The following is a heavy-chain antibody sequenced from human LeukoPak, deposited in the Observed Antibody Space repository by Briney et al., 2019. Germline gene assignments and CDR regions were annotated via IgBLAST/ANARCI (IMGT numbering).Heavy chain of an antibody. D-gene: IGHD4-17*01. V-gene: IGHV3-30*04. CDR3: ARGSPTVTTKFDY. CDR1: GFTFSSYA. CDR2: ISYDGSNK. J-gene: IGHJ4*02. Sequence: PGGSLRLSCAASGFTFSSYAMHWVRQAPGKGLEWVAVISYDGSNKYYADSVKGRFTISRDNSKNTLYLQMNSLRAEDTAVYYCARGSPTVTTKFDYWGQGTLVTVSS.